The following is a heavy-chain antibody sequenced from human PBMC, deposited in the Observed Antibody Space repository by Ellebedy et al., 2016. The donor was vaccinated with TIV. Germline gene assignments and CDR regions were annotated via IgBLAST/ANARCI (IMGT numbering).Heavy chain of an antibody. CDR1: GFTFSSYA. CDR2: ISSNGGST. J-gene: IGHJ4*02. Sequence: GGSLRLSCAASGFTFSSYAMHWVRQAPGKGLEYVSAISSNGGSTYYANSVKGRFTISRDNAKNSLYLQMNSLRAEDTAVYYCAKGQLVRGDDYWGQGTLVTVSS. D-gene: IGHD6-13*01. V-gene: IGHV3-64*01. CDR3: AKGQLVRGDDY.